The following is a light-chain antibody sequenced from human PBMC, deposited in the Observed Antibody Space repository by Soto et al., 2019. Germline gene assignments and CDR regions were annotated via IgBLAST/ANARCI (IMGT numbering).Light chain of an antibody. V-gene: IGLV1-51*01. CDR3: GAWDNSLSAGL. CDR2: DNS. Sequence: QSVLTQPPSVSAAPGQKVTISCSGSSSNIENNFVSWYQQLPGTAPKVLIYDNSKRPSGIPDRFSGSKSGTSATLGITGLQTGDEADYYCGAWDNSLSAGLFGGGTKLTVL. J-gene: IGLJ2*01. CDR1: SSNIENNF.